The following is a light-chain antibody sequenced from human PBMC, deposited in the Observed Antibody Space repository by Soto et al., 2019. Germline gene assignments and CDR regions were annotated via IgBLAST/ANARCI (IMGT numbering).Light chain of an antibody. V-gene: IGLV2-23*02. CDR3: CSYAGSRTPLI. J-gene: IGLJ1*01. CDR1: SSDVGSYNL. Sequence: QFALTQAASVSGSPGQSITISCTGTSSDVGSYNLVSWYQQHPGKAPKLMIYEVSKRPSGLSNRFSGSKSGNTASLTISGLQAEDEADYYCCSYAGSRTPLIFGTGTKLTVL. CDR2: EVS.